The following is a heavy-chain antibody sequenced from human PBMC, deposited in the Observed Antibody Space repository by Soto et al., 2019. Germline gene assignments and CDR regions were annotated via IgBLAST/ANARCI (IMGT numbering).Heavy chain of an antibody. D-gene: IGHD4-17*01. J-gene: IGHJ6*02. CDR2: IYYSGST. V-gene: IGHV4-59*01. Sequence: PSETLSLTCTVSGGSISSYYWTWIRQPPGKGLEWIGYIYYSGSTYYNPSLKSRVTISVDTSKNQFSLRLNSVTAADTAVYYCARRTVTTLYYYGMDVWGQGTTVTVSS. CDR3: ARRTVTTLYYYGMDV. CDR1: GGSISSYY.